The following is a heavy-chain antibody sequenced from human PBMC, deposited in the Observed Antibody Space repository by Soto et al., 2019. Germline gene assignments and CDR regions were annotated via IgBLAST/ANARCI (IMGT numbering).Heavy chain of an antibody. CDR2: INPNSGGT. D-gene: IGHD6-13*01. CDR1: GYTFTGYY. V-gene: IGHV1-2*04. CDR3: ATGGIAAAGTAFDI. J-gene: IGHJ3*02. Sequence: ASVKVSCKASGYTFTGYYMHWVRQAPGQGLEWMGWINPNSGGTNYAQKFQGWVTMTRDTSISTAYMELSRLRSDDTAVYYCATGGIAAAGTAFDIWGQGTMVTVSS.